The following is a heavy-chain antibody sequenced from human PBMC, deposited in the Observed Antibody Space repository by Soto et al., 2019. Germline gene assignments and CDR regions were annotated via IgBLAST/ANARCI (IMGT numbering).Heavy chain of an antibody. CDR2: ISWNSGSI. V-gene: IGHV3-9*01. CDR1: GFTFDDYA. Sequence: EVQLVESGGGLVQPGRSLRLSCAASGFTFDDYAMHWVRQAPGKGLEWVSGISWNSGSIGYADSVKGRFTICSDNAKNSLYLQMNSLRAEDTALYYCAKDNGITIFGVVTGYFDLWGRGTLVTVSS. D-gene: IGHD3-3*01. J-gene: IGHJ2*01. CDR3: AKDNGITIFGVVTGYFDL.